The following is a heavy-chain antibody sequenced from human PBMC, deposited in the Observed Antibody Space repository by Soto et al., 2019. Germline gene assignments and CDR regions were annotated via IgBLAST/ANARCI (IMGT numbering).Heavy chain of an antibody. CDR3: ARAGFSGTYYYYYGMDV. CDR2: IIPIFGTA. CDR1: GGTFSSYA. V-gene: IGHV1-69*01. J-gene: IGHJ6*02. D-gene: IGHD5-12*01. Sequence: QVQLVQSGAEVKKPGSSVKVSCKASGGTFSSYAISWVRQAPGQGLEWMGGIIPIFGTANYAQEFQGSVTITADESTSTAYMELSSLRSEDTAMYYCARAGFSGTYYYYYGMDVWGQGITVTVSS.